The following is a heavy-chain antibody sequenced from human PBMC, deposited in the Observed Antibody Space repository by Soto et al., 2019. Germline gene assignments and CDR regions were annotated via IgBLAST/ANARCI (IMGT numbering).Heavy chain of an antibody. CDR2: ISSSSSTI. Sequence: EVQLVESGGGLVQPGGSLRLSCAASGFTFSSYSMNWVRQAPGKGLEWVSYISSSSSTIYYADSVKGRFTISRDNAKNSLELQMNSRRAEDTAVYYCARDPLDCSGGSCYSWGQGTLVTVSS. CDR1: GFTFSSYS. J-gene: IGHJ4*02. CDR3: ARDPLDCSGGSCYS. V-gene: IGHV3-48*01. D-gene: IGHD2-15*01.